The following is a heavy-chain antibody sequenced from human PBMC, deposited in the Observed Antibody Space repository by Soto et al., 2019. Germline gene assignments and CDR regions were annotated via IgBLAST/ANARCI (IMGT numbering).Heavy chain of an antibody. Sequence: QVQLVQSGAEEKKPGASVKVSCKASGYTFSSYAIHWVRQAPGQSLEWMGWINGGNGDTRYSQQFQGRVTITRDTSASTVYMELSSLRSEDTAVYYWARGPHRGGYDCWGLGTLVTVSA. CDR3: ARGPHRGGYDC. CDR1: GYTFSSYA. V-gene: IGHV1-3*05. CDR2: INGGNGDT. J-gene: IGHJ4*02. D-gene: IGHD5-12*01.